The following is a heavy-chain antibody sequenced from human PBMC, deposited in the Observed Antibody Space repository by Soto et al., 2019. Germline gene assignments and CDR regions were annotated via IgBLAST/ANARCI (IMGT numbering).Heavy chain of an antibody. CDR3: ARHGHYDFWSGYGYWYFDY. CDR1: GGSISSSSYH. V-gene: IGHV4-39*01. CDR2: IYYSGSA. D-gene: IGHD3-3*01. J-gene: IGHJ4*02. Sequence: SETLSLTCTVSGGSISSSSYHWGWIRQPPGKGLEWIGSIYYSGSAYYNPSLKSRVTISVDTSKNQFSLKLSSVTAADTAVYYCARHGHYDFWSGYGYWYFDYWGQGTLVTVS.